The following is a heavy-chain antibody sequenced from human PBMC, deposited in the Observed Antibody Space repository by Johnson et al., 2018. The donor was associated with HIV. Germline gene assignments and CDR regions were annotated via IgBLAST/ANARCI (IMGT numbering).Heavy chain of an antibody. V-gene: IGHV3-64*01. CDR1: GFTFSTYA. Sequence: VQLVESGGGLVQPGGSLRLSCAASGFTFSTYAMHWVRQAPGKGLEYVSAISNNGGNTYYANSVEGRFTISRDNSKNTLYLQMGSLRADDMAVYYCAIPYYYDSGAYHWGQGTLVTVSS. D-gene: IGHD3-22*01. CDR2: ISNNGGNT. CDR3: AIPYYYDSGAYH. J-gene: IGHJ3*01.